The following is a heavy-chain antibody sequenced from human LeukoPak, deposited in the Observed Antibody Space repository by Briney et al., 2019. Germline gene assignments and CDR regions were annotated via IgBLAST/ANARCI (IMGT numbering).Heavy chain of an antibody. J-gene: IGHJ3*02. CDR2: IKQDGSEK. CDR3: AKLTSPGGLGIFDI. CDR1: GFTFSSYW. Sequence: GGSLRLSCAASGFTFSSYWMSWVRQAPGKGLEWVANIKQDGSEKYYVDSVKGRFTISRDNAKNSLYLQMNSLRAEDTAVYYCAKLTSPGGLGIFDIWGQGTMVTVSS. D-gene: IGHD1-20*01. V-gene: IGHV3-7*01.